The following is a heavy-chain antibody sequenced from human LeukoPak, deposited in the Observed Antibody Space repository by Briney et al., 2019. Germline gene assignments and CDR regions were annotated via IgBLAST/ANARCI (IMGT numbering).Heavy chain of an antibody. CDR3: ARDEVGATNGDDY. Sequence: ASVKVSCKASGYTFTGYYMHWVRQAPGQGLEWMGWINPNSVGTNYAQKLQGRVTMTTDTSTSTAYMELRSLRSDDTAVYYCARDEVGATNGDDYWGQGTLVTVSS. D-gene: IGHD1-26*01. CDR1: GYTFTGYY. V-gene: IGHV1-2*02. CDR2: INPNSVGT. J-gene: IGHJ4*02.